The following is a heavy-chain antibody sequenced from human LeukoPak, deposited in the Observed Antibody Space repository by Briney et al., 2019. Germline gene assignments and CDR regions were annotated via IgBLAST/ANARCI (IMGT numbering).Heavy chain of an antibody. CDR1: GFTVSSNY. CDR2: IYFGGTT. V-gene: IGHV3-53*01. Sequence: GGSLRLSCAASGFTVSSNYMTWVRQAPGQGLEWVSVIYFGGTTYYADSVKGRFTISRDNSKNTVYLQMNSLRVEDTAVYYCARDLSASSGFDSWGQGTLVTVSS. J-gene: IGHJ5*01. D-gene: IGHD6-6*01. CDR3: ARDLSASSGFDS.